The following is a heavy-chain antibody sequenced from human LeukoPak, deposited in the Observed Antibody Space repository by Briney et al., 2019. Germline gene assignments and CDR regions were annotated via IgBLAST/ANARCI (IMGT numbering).Heavy chain of an antibody. D-gene: IGHD3-10*01. Sequence: SVKVSCKASGGTFSSYAISWVRQAPGQGLEWMGGIIPIFGTANYAQKFQGRVTITADESTSTAYMELSSVRSEDTAVYYGAREPSGFGESDYTSGFVWGQGTMVTVS. V-gene: IGHV1-69*13. J-gene: IGHJ4*02. CDR1: GGTFSSYA. CDR2: IIPIFGTA. CDR3: AREPSGFGESDYTSGFV.